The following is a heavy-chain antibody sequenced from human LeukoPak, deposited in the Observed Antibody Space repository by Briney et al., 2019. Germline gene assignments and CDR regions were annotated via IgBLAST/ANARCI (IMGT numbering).Heavy chain of an antibody. CDR1: GDSVSSNSAA. V-gene: IGHV6-1*01. J-gene: IGHJ3*02. Sequence: SQTLSLTCAISGDSVSSNSAAWNWNRQSPSRGLEWLGRTYYRSKWFNDYSVSVKSRITINPDTSKNQFSLQLNSVTPEDTAVYYCARDLDPPLGHDTFDIWGQGTLVTVSS. D-gene: IGHD1/OR15-1a*01. CDR3: ARDLDPPLGHDTFDI. CDR2: TYYRSKWFN.